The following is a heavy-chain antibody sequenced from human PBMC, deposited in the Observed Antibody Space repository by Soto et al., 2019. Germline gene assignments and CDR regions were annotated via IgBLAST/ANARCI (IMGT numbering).Heavy chain of an antibody. Sequence: GGSLRLSCAASGFTFDDYAMHWVRQAPGKGLEWVSGISWNSGSIGYADSVKGRFTISRDNAKNSLYLQMNSLRAEDTALYYCAKDRYRYCSSTSCPAAFDYWGQGTLVTVSS. CDR1: GFTFDDYA. V-gene: IGHV3-9*01. CDR3: AKDRYRYCSSTSCPAAFDY. J-gene: IGHJ4*02. D-gene: IGHD2-2*01. CDR2: ISWNSGSI.